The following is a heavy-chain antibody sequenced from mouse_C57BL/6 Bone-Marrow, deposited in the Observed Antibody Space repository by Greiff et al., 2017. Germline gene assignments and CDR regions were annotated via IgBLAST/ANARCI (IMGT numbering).Heavy chain of an antibody. CDR1: GYAFTNYL. Sequence: QLQQSGAELVRPGTSVKVSCKASGYAFTNYLIEWVKQRPGQGLEWIGVINPGSGGTNYNEKFKGKATLTADKSSSTAYMQLSSLTSEDSAVYFCARSYYYGSSVFAYWGQGTLVTVSA. V-gene: IGHV1-54*01. J-gene: IGHJ3*01. CDR3: ARSYYYGSSVFAY. D-gene: IGHD1-1*01. CDR2: INPGSGGT.